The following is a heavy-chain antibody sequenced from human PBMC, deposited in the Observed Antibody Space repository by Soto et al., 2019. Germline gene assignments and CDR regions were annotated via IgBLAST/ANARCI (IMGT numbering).Heavy chain of an antibody. V-gene: IGHV3-23*01. CDR1: GFTFSSYA. CDR2: ISGSGGST. Sequence: PGGSLRLSCAASGFTFSSYAMSWVRQAPGKGLEWVSAISGSGGSTYYADSVKGRFTISRDNSKNTLYLQMNSLRAEDTAVYYCAKSRVDYYYYGMDVWGKGTTVTVSS. D-gene: IGHD2-15*01. J-gene: IGHJ6*04. CDR3: AKSRVDYYYYGMDV.